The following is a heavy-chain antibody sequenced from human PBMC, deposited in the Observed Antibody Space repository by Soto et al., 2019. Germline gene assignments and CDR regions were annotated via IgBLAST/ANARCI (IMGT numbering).Heavy chain of an antibody. CDR2: FSSSGST. D-gene: IGHD3-10*01. V-gene: IGHV4-59*01. J-gene: IGHJ4*02. CDR3: AIGGGSPYNNNEFDF. Sequence: PSETLSLTCAVSGASINFYYWNWIRQPPGRGLEWVVSFSSSGSTNYNPSLESRVTISLDTSKNQFSLTLNSVTAADTAVYYCAIGGGSPYNNNEFDFWGQGPLVTVS. CDR1: GASINFYY.